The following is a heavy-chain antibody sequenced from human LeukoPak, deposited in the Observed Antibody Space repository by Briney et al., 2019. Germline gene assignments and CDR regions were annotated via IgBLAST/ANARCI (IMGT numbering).Heavy chain of an antibody. CDR1: GYTLTELS. J-gene: IGHJ4*02. Sequence: GASVKVSCKFSGYTLTELSMHWVRQAPGKGLEWMGGFDPEDGETIYAQKFQGRVTMTRDTSTSTVYMELSSLRSEDTAVYYCARPQGGSYFDYWGQGTLVTVSS. D-gene: IGHD1-26*01. V-gene: IGHV1-24*01. CDR3: ARPQGGSYFDY. CDR2: FDPEDGET.